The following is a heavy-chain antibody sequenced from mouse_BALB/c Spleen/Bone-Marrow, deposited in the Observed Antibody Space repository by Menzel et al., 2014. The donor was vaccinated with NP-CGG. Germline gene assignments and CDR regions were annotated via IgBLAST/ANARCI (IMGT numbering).Heavy chain of an antibody. D-gene: IGHD2-1*01. Sequence: QVQLQQSGAELVKPGASVKLSCMASGFSFTSYWIHWVKQRPGQGPEWIGEINPSNGRTNYNEKFKSKATLTEDKSSSTPYTHLSSVISEDSAVYYCARDGNYMYAMVYWAQGPTLTVSS. CDR1: GFSFTSYW. CDR3: ARDGNYMYAMVY. V-gene: IGHV1S81*02. J-gene: IGHJ4*01. CDR2: INPSNGRT.